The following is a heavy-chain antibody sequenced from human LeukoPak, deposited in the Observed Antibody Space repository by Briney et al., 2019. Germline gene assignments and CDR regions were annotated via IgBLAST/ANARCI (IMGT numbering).Heavy chain of an antibody. CDR3: ARALYNSLTGYRNKGVLDQ. Sequence: RGSLRLSCAASGFTFDDYGMSWVRQAPGKGLEWVSGINWNGGSTGYADSVKGRFTISRDNAKNSLYLQMNSLRAEDTAVYFCARALYNSLTGYRNKGVLDQWGQGTLVIVSS. CDR2: INWNGGST. V-gene: IGHV3-20*04. CDR1: GFTFDDYG. D-gene: IGHD3-9*01. J-gene: IGHJ4*02.